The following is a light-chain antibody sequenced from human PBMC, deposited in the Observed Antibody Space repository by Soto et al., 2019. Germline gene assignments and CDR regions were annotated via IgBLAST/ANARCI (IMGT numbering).Light chain of an antibody. CDR2: GAS. CDR1: QSVSSY. J-gene: IGKJ4*01. V-gene: IGKV3-20*01. CDR3: QQYGSSPLT. Sequence: EIVMTQSPATLSVSPGERATLSCRASQSVSSYLAWYQQKPGQAPRLPIYGASSRATGIPDRFSGSGSGTDFTLTISRLEPEDFAVYYCQQYGSSPLTFGGGTKVDIK.